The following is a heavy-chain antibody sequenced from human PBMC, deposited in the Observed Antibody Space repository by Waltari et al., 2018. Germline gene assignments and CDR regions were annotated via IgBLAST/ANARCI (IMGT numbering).Heavy chain of an antibody. J-gene: IGHJ3*02. CDR1: GYTFTSYG. D-gene: IGHD2-15*01. V-gene: IGHV1-18*01. CDR2: ISAYNGNT. CDR3: ARSVVVVDAFDI. Sequence: LVQSGAEVKKPGASVKVSCKASGYTFTSYGISWVRQAPGQGLEWMGWISAYNGNTNYAQKLQGRVTMTTDTSTSTVYMELRMLRADDTAGYYCARSVVVVDAFDICGQGTMVTVSS.